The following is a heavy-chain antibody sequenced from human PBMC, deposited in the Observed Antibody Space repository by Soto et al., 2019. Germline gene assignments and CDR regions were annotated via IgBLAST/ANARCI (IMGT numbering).Heavy chain of an antibody. CDR2: IIPILGIA. J-gene: IGHJ2*01. Sequence: QVQLVQSGAEVKKPGSSVKVSCKASGGTFSSYTISWVRQAPGQGLEWMGRIIPILGIANYAQKFQGRVTITADKSTSTAYMELSSLRSEDTAVYYCARGSSSWYARYFDLWGRGTLVTVSS. CDR1: GGTFSSYT. V-gene: IGHV1-69*02. CDR3: ARGSSSWYARYFDL. D-gene: IGHD6-13*01.